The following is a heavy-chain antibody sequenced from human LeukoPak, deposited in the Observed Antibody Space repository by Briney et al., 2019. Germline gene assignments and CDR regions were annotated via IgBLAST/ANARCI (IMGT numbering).Heavy chain of an antibody. V-gene: IGHV3-30*04. Sequence: GRSLRLSCAASGFTFSSYVMHWVRQAPGKGLEWVAVISYDGSNKYYADSVKGRFTISRDNSKNTLYLQMNSLGAEDTAVYYCATRLRPDAFDIWGQGTMVTVSS. D-gene: IGHD5-12*01. CDR3: ATRLRPDAFDI. J-gene: IGHJ3*02. CDR2: ISYDGSNK. CDR1: GFTFSSYV.